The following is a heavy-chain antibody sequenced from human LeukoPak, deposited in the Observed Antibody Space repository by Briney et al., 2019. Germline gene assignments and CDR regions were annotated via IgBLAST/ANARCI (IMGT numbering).Heavy chain of an antibody. CDR3: VRDLGGRSGH. D-gene: IGHD1-26*01. V-gene: IGHV3-74*01. Sequence: GGSLRLSCAASGFTFSSNWMHWVRQAPGKGLVWVSRINEDGSTTNYADSVKGRSTIFRDNAKNTLYLQMNSLRAEDTAVYYCVRDLGGRSGHWGQGTLVTVPS. J-gene: IGHJ4*02. CDR2: INEDGSTT. CDR1: GFTFSSNW.